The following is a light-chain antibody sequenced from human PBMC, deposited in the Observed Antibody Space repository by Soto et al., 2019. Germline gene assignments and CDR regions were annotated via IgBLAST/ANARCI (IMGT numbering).Light chain of an antibody. Sequence: ENVLTQSPGTLSLSPGESATLSCWASQTVGANYLAWYQQKPGQAPRLLIYGASNRATGLSDRFSGSGSGTDFTLTISRLEPEDSAVYYCHQYAKSPITFGQGTRLDIK. CDR3: HQYAKSPIT. CDR2: GAS. V-gene: IGKV3-20*01. CDR1: QTVGANY. J-gene: IGKJ5*01.